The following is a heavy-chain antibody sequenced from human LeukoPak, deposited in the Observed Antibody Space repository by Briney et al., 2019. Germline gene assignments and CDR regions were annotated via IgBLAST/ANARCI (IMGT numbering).Heavy chain of an antibody. V-gene: IGHV3-48*03. J-gene: IGHJ6*04. Sequence: GGSLRLSCAASGFTFSSYEMNWVRQAPGKGLEWVSYISSSGSTIYYADSVKGRFTISRDNAKNSLYLHMNSLRAEDTAVYYCARDFGVNYYYYYGMDVWGKGTTVTVSS. CDR2: ISSSGSTI. CDR1: GFTFSSYE. D-gene: IGHD3-3*01. CDR3: ARDFGVNYYYYYGMDV.